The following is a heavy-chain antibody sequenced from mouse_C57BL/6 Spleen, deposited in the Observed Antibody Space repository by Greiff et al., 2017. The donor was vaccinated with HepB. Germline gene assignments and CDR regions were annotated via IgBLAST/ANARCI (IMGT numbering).Heavy chain of an antibody. J-gene: IGHJ4*01. Sequence: EVMLVESGGGLVKPGGSLKLSCAASGFTFSSYAMSWVCQTPEKRLEWVATISDGGSYTYYPDNVKGRFTISRDNAKNNLYLQMSHLKSEDTAMYYCAREIITTYAMDYWGQGTSVTVSS. CDR2: ISDGGSYT. CDR1: GFTFSSYA. V-gene: IGHV5-4*01. D-gene: IGHD1-1*01. CDR3: AREIITTYAMDY.